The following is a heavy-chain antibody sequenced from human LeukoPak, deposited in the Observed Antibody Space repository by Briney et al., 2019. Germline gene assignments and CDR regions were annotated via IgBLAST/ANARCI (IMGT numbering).Heavy chain of an antibody. V-gene: IGHV4-34*01. CDR2: INHSGST. Sequence: SETLSLTCAVYGGSFSGYYWSWIRQPPGKGLEWIGEINHSGSTNYNPSLKSRVTISVDTSKNQFSLKLSSVTAADTAVYYCARGALEDYVWGGYRYWFDPWGQGTLVTVSS. CDR1: GGSFSGYY. J-gene: IGHJ5*02. CDR3: ARGALEDYVWGGYRYWFDP. D-gene: IGHD3-16*02.